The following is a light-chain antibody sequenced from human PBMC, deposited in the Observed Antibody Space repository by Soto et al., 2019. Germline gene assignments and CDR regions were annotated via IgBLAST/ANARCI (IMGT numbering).Light chain of an antibody. Sequence: QSALTQPASVSGSPAQSITISCTGSSSDVGGSGLVSWYQFHPGKAPKLLIFEGFKRPSGVSNRFSGSKSGSTASLTISGLQTEDEADYYCQAYDYSLTASVFGGGTKLTVL. CDR2: EGF. CDR1: SSDVGGSGL. V-gene: IGLV2-23*01. J-gene: IGLJ3*02. CDR3: QAYDYSLTASV.